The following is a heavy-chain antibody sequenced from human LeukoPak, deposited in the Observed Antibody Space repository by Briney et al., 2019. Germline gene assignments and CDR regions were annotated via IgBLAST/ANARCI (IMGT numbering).Heavy chain of an antibody. CDR1: GGSISSYC. CDR2: IYYSGST. CDR3: ARAYSSSVGFYYYYYMDV. D-gene: IGHD6-13*01. Sequence: SETLSLTCTVSGGSISSYCWGWIRQPPGKGLEWIGYIYYSGSTNYNPSLKSRVTISVDTTKNQFSLKLSSVTAADTAVYYCARAYSSSVGFYYYYYMDVWGKGTTVTVSS. J-gene: IGHJ6*03. V-gene: IGHV4-59*01.